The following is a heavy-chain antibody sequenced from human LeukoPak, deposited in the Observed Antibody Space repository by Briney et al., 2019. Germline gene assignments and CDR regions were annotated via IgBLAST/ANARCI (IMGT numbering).Heavy chain of an antibody. Sequence: PSQTLSLTCTVSGGSISSGSYYRSWIRQPAGKGLEWIGRIYTSGSTNYNPSLKSRVTISVDTSKNQFSLKLSSVTAADTAVYYCASVRVEMATSYYYYYYMDVWGKGTTVTVSS. CDR3: ASVRVEMATSYYYYYYMDV. D-gene: IGHD5-24*01. CDR1: GGSISSGSYY. CDR2: IYTSGST. J-gene: IGHJ6*03. V-gene: IGHV4-61*02.